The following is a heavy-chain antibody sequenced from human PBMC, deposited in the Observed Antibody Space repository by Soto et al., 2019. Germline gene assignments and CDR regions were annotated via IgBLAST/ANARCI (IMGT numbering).Heavy chain of an antibody. V-gene: IGHV1-69*06. Sequence: QVQLVQSGAEVKKPGSSVKVSCKASGGTFSSYAISWVRQAPGQGLEWMGGIIPIFGTANYAKKFQGRVTITADKSTSTAYMELSSLRSEDTAVYYCATSDVRYSYGYFDYWGQGTLVTVSS. J-gene: IGHJ4*02. CDR1: GGTFSSYA. CDR3: ATSDVRYSYGYFDY. CDR2: IIPIFGTA. D-gene: IGHD5-18*01.